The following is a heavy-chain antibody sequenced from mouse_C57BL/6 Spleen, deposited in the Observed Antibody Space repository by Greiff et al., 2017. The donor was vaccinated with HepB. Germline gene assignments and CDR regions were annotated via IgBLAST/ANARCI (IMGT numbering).Heavy chain of an antibody. D-gene: IGHD3-2*02. V-gene: IGHV3-8*01. Sequence: EVKLQESGPGLAKPSPTLSLTCSVTGYSITSDYMNWIRKFPGNKLEYMGYISYSGSTYYNPSLKSRISITRDTSQNQYYLQLNSVTTEDTATYYCAKTAHAIWYFDVWGTGTTVTVSS. CDR3: AKTAHAIWYFDV. CDR1: GYSITSDY. CDR2: ISYSGST. J-gene: IGHJ1*03.